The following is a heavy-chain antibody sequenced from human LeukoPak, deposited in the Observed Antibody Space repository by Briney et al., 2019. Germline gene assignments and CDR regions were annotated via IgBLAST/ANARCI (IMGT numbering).Heavy chain of an antibody. D-gene: IGHD6-19*01. CDR3: ARDLGFDSGWFYFDS. V-gene: IGHV1-2*07. CDR2: INPHSGGT. CDR1: GYIFVGYY. Sequence: ASVKVSCKAYGYIFVGYYIHWLRQSPGQGLEWMGWINPHSGGTNYGHKFHGRVTMTWDTSISTASLELNRLTSDDTAVYYCARDLGFDSGWFYFDSWGQGALVTVSS. J-gene: IGHJ4*02.